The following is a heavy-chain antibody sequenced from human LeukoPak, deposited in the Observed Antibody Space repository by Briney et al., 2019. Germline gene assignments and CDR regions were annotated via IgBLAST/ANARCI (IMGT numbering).Heavy chain of an antibody. CDR3: AKDWTKGYYYDSSGYYSPFPFDY. J-gene: IGHJ4*02. V-gene: IGHV3-23*01. D-gene: IGHD3-22*01. CDR1: GFTFSTYG. CDR2: IIGSGGST. Sequence: GGSLRLSSAASGFTFSTYGMSWVRQAPGERLEWVSDIIGSGGSTYYADSVKSRVTISRDNSKNTLYLQMNTPRAPDTPLYYCAKDWTKGYYYDSSGYYSPFPFDYCGQGTLVTVSS.